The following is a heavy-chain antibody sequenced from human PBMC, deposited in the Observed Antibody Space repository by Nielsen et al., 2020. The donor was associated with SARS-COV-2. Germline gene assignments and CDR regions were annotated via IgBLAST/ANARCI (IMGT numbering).Heavy chain of an antibody. D-gene: IGHD6-19*01. CDR3: ARESVTGTDAFDI. Sequence: YADSVKGRFTISRDNAENSLSLQMNSLRAEDTAVYYCARESVTGTDAFDIWGQGTVVIVSS. J-gene: IGHJ3*02. V-gene: IGHV3-48*03.